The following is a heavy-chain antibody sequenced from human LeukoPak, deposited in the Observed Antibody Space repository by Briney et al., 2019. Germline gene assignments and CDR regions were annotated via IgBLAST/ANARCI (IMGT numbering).Heavy chain of an antibody. CDR3: ASSSLSYNYGGEFYY. V-gene: IGHV4-4*07. CDR2: IYTSGST. D-gene: IGHD3-16*01. Sequence: PSETLSLTCAVSGGSISSYHWSWIRQPAGKGLEWIGRIYTSGSTNYNPSLQSRRTISLDASTNHSSLILTSVSAADTTVYYCASSSLSYNYGGEFYYWGQGTLVTVSS. J-gene: IGHJ4*02. CDR1: GGSISSYH.